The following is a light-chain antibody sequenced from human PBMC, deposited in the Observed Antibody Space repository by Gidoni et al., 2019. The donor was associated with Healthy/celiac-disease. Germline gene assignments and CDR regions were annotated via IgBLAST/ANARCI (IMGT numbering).Light chain of an antibody. CDR2: SNN. V-gene: IGLV1-44*01. Sequence: QSVPTQPPSASGPPGPPVTIPCSGSRSNIGSNTVNWYQHLPGTAPKLLIYSNNQRPSGVPDRFSGSKSGTSASLAISGLQSEDEADYYCAAWDDSLNGWVFGGGTKLTVL. J-gene: IGLJ3*02. CDR1: RSNIGSNT. CDR3: AAWDDSLNGWV.